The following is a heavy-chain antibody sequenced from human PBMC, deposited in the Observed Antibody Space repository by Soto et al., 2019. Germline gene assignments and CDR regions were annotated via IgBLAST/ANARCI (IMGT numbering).Heavy chain of an antibody. Sequence: QVQLQESGPGLVKPSQTLSLTCTVSGGSISSGVYYWSWIRQHPGKGLEWIGYIYYRGSTYYNPSLKSRVTISVDTSKNQFSLKLSSVTAADTAVYYCARWWSGSRQGFDPWGQGTLVTVSS. D-gene: IGHD3-3*01. V-gene: IGHV4-31*03. CDR1: GGSISSGVYY. CDR2: IYYRGST. CDR3: ARWWSGSRQGFDP. J-gene: IGHJ5*02.